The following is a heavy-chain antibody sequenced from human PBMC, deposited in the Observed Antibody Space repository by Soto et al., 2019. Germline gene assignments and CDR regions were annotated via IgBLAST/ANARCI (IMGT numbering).Heavy chain of an antibody. J-gene: IGHJ2*01. V-gene: IGHV3-7*05. CDR3: AKDGWDSWYFDL. CDR2: IKQDGSEK. CDR1: GFTYSRYW. Sequence: EVQLVESGGGLVQPGGSLRLSCAASGFTYSRYWMTWVRQAPGKGPEWVANIKQDGSEKYYVDSVKGRFTISRDNANNSLYLQMNSLRVEDTAVYYCAKDGWDSWYFDLWGRGTLVTVSS. D-gene: IGHD1-26*01.